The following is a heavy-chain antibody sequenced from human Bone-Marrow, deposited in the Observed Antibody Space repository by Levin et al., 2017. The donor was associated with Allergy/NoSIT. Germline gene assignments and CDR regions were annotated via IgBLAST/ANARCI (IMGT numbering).Heavy chain of an antibody. CDR3: ARDFYLGYCSGGSCYYIDH. V-gene: IGHV3-21*01. CDR1: GFTFSDYT. J-gene: IGHJ4*02. D-gene: IGHD2-15*01. Sequence: GESLKISCAASGFTFSDYTMNWVRQAPGKGLEWVSSISSSSSYIYYADSVKGRFTISRDNAKNSLYLQMNSLRAEDTAVYFCARDFYLGYCSGGSCYYIDHWGQGTLVTVS. CDR2: ISSSSSYI.